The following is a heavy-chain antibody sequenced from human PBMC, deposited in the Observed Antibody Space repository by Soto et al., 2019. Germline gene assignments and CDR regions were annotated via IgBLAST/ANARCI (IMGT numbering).Heavy chain of an antibody. CDR1: GYTFSNYG. Sequence: GDSLQASCTASGYTFSNYGISWVRHAPGQGLEWLGWISADNGGTDFAQKVRGRVTLTTETSTSTAYMELRSLKSDDTAVYYCAMDLFSLKMVRGEFDVRGQRTLITVS. J-gene: IGHJ4*02. V-gene: IGHV1-18*04. CDR2: ISADNGGT. D-gene: IGHD2-21*01. CDR3: AMDLFSLKMVRGEFDV.